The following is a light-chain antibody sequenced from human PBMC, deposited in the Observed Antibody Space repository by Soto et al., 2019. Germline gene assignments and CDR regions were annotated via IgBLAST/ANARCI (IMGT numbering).Light chain of an antibody. CDR3: SSYTSPITRRV. CDR1: SSDVGGYNY. V-gene: IGLV2-14*01. Sequence: QSALTQPASVSGSPGQSITISCTGTSSDVGGYNYVSWYQQHPGKAPKLMLSEVSNRPSGVSNRFSGSKSGNTASLTISGLQAEDEADYYCSSYTSPITRRVFGTGTKVTVL. CDR2: EVS. J-gene: IGLJ1*01.